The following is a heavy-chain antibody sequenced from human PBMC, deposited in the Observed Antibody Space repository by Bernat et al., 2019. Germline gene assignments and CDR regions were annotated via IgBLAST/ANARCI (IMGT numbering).Heavy chain of an antibody. D-gene: IGHD3-10*01. V-gene: IGHV1-69*02. Sequence: QVQLVQSGAEVKKPGSSVKVSCKASGGTFSSYTISWVRQAPGQGLEWMGRIIPILGIANYAQKFQGRVTITADKSTSTAYMELSSLRSEDTAVYYCVRVSGNPSQFGSSDNFDYWGQGTLVTVSS. CDR2: IIPILGIA. J-gene: IGHJ4*02. CDR3: VRVSGNPSQFGSSDNFDY. CDR1: GGTFSSYT.